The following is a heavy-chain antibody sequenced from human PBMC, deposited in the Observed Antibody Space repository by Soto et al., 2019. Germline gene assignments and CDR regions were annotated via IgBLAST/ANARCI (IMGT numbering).Heavy chain of an antibody. CDR2: IKSKSDGETA. V-gene: IGHV3-15*01. D-gene: IGHD3-16*01. J-gene: IGHJ4*02. Sequence: GGSLRLSCAASGLTFSNVWMTWVRQAPGKGLEGVGRIKSKSDGETADVAAPVKARFTISRDDSKNTVFLEMNSLKSEDTALYYCAITAMINRDSSTSFDYWGRGTQVTVSP. CDR1: GLTFSNVW. CDR3: AITAMINRDSSTSFDY.